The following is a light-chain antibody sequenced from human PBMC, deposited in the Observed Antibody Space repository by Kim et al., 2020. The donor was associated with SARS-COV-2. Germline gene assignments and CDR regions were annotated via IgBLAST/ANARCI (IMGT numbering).Light chain of an antibody. CDR2: GKN. CDR1: HTNVRAGND. V-gene: IGLV1-40*01. Sequence: GQRVTITGTGRHTNVRAGNDVHRSHQIPGTAPKLLISGKNNRPSGVPERFSASESGTSTSLAITGLQSEDEADYYCQSSGIRQRKVFGGGTQLTVL. CDR3: QSSGIRQRKV. J-gene: IGLJ2*01.